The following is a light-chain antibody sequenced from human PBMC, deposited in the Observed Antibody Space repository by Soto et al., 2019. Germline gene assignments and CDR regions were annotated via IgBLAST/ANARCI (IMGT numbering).Light chain of an antibody. J-gene: IGKJ2*01. V-gene: IGKV1-17*03. CDR3: LHHKTCPYT. CDR2: AAS. CDR1: QDISTF. Sequence: DIQMTQSPSAMSASVGDRVTITCRASQDISTFLAWFQQKPGKVPKRLIYAASSLHSGVPSRFSGSGSGTEFTLTISNLQPEDFATYYCLHHKTCPYTLGQVTTLEL.